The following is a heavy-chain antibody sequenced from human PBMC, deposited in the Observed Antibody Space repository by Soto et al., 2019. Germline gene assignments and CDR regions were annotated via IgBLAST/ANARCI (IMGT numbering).Heavy chain of an antibody. CDR1: GGSIRSSNW. D-gene: IGHD3-22*01. J-gene: IGHJ3*02. V-gene: IGHV4-4*02. CDR3: ASPSYDSSGYDAFDI. Sequence: PSETLTLTCGACGGSIRSSNWWRWVAQPPGKGLEWIGEIYHSGSTNYNPSLKSRVTISVDKSKNQFSLKLSSVTAADTAVYYCASPSYDSSGYDAFDIWGQGTMVT. CDR2: IYHSGST.